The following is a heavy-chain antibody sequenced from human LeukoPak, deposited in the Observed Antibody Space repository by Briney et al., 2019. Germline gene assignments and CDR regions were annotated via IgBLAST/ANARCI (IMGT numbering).Heavy chain of an antibody. V-gene: IGHV3-23*01. CDR2: ISGSGGST. D-gene: IGHD6-13*01. J-gene: IGHJ4*02. CDR1: GFTFSTYG. Sequence: GGSLRLSCAASGFTFSTYGMSWVRQPPGKGLEWVSGISGSGGSTYYADSVKGRFAISRDNPENTLYLQMNRLRAEDTARYYCAKDRQQLANLDYWGQGTLVTVSS. CDR3: AKDRQQLANLDY.